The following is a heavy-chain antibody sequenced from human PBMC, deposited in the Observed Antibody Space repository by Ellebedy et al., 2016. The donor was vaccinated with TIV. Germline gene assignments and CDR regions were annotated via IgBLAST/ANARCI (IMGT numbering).Heavy chain of an antibody. CDR3: AKEAYDIMTGSQMYGMDV. Sequence: GGSLRLSCAASGFTFSSYGMHWVRQAPGKGLEWLAFITYDGSNKYIDDSVKVRFTISRDKSENTLYLQMNSMRAEDTAVYYCAKEAYDIMTGSQMYGMDVWGQGTPVIVSS. V-gene: IGHV3-30*18. J-gene: IGHJ6*02. CDR2: ITYDGSNK. D-gene: IGHD3-9*01. CDR1: GFTFSSYG.